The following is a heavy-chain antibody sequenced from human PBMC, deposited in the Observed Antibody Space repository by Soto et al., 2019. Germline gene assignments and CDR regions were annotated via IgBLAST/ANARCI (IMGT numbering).Heavy chain of an antibody. D-gene: IGHD2-15*01. CDR1: GGFINSYF. Sequence: SETLSLTCTVSGGFINSYFWSWVRQPPGKGLEWIGYIYYNGSTNYNPSLKSRVTISVDTSKNQFSLKLSSVTAADTAVYYCARVASHCRGGSCYAEYFQFWGQGTLVTVSS. CDR3: ARVASHCRGGSCYAEYFQF. V-gene: IGHV4-59*01. J-gene: IGHJ1*01. CDR2: IYYNGST.